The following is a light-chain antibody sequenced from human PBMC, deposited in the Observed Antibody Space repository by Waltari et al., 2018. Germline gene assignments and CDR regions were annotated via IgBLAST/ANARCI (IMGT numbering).Light chain of an antibody. V-gene: IGKV1-39*01. CDR1: QSVSYY. CDR2: VAS. CDR3: QQSYNSPLT. Sequence: DNQITPSSSPPSASLGDRVTITCRASQSVSYYLNWYQQKAGQAPKLLIYVASTLETGVPARFSGSGSGTDFTLTISNLQPEDFATYLCQQSYNSPLTFGGGTKVEIK. J-gene: IGKJ4*01.